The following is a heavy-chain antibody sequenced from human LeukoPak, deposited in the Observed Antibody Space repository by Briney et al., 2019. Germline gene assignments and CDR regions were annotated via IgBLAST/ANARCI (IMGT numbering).Heavy chain of an antibody. CDR3: ARETVNYYDSSGYPWYNWFDP. Sequence: ASVKVSCRASGYTFTGYYMHWVRQAPGQGLEWMGWINPNSGGTNYAQKFQGRVTMTRDTSISTAYMELSRLRSDDTAVYYCARETVNYYDSSGYPWYNWFDPWGQGTLVTVSS. D-gene: IGHD3-22*01. J-gene: IGHJ5*02. CDR1: GYTFTGYY. CDR2: INPNSGGT. V-gene: IGHV1-2*02.